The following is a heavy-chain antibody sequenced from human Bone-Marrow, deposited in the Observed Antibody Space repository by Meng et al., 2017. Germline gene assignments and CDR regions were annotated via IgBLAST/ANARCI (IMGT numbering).Heavy chain of an antibody. V-gene: IGHV1-2*06. CDR3: ARDEDISAAGKLFGDY. CDR2: IDPKSGDT. Sequence: ASVKVSCNASGYTFPDYWLHWVRRAPGQGLEWMGRIDPKSGDTQYAQRFQGRVTMTGDTSISTAYMELSGLRSDDTAMYYCARDEDISAAGKLFGDYWGQGTLVTVS. D-gene: IGHD6-13*01. CDR1: GYTFPDYW. J-gene: IGHJ4*02.